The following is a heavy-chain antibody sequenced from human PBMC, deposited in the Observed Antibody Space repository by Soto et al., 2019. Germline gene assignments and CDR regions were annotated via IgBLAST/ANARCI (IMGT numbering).Heavy chain of an antibody. J-gene: IGHJ4*02. CDR1: GDSISSYY. CDR3: ARDSASKASFDY. V-gene: IGHV4-59*01. CDR2: FFYSGST. D-gene: IGHD1-26*01. Sequence: PSETLSLTCTVSGDSISSYYWSWIRQSPGKGLEWIGYFFYSGSTSYNLSLKSRVTISVDASKNQLSLKLSSVTAADTAIYYCARDSASKASFDYWGQGVPVTVSS.